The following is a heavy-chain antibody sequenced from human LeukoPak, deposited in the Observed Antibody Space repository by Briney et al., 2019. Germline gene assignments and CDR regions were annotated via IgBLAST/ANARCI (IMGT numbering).Heavy chain of an antibody. CDR3: ARGGYCSGGSCYRIDP. D-gene: IGHD2-15*01. CDR2: INSDGSST. V-gene: IGHV3-74*01. CDR1: GLTFRNYW. J-gene: IGHJ5*02. Sequence: GGSLRLSCADSGLTFRNYWMHWVRQAPGKGLVWVARINSDGSSTSYADSVRGRFTISRDNAKNTLYLQMNSLRAEDTAVYYCARGGYCSGGSCYRIDPWGQGTLVTVSS.